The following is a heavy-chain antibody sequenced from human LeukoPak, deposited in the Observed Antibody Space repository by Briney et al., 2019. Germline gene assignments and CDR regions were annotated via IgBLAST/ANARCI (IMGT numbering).Heavy chain of an antibody. CDR2: IGIAGDT. CDR1: GFTFRNYD. CDR3: AKRNFYDRYYYYGMDV. J-gene: IGHJ6*02. D-gene: IGHD5/OR15-5a*01. V-gene: IGHV3-13*04. Sequence: GGSLRLSCAASGFTFRNYDMHWVRQVTGKGLEWVSAIGIAGDTYYPGSVKGRFTISRENAKKSLYLQMNSLRAGDTAVYYCAKRNFYDRYYYYGMDVWGQGTTVTVSS.